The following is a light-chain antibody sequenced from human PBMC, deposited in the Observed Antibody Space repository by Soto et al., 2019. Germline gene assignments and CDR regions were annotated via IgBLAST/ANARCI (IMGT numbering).Light chain of an antibody. V-gene: IGKV1-8*01. CDR2: AAS. J-gene: IGKJ5*01. Sequence: AIRMTQSPSSLSASTGDRVTITCRASQGISSYLAWYQQKPGKAPKLLIYAASTLQSGVPSRFSGSGSGTDFTLTISSLQSEDFAVFYCQQYNSWPPITFGQGTRLEN. CDR1: QGISSY. CDR3: QQYNSWPPIT.